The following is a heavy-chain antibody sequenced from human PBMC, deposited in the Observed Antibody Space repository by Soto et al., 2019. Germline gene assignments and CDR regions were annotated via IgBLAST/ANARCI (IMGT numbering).Heavy chain of an antibody. D-gene: IGHD6-19*01. Sequence: GASVKVSCKASGGTFSSYAISWVRQAPGQGLEWIGGIIPIFGTANYAQKFQGRVTITADESTSTAYMELSSLRSEDTAVYYCARGVNEAVARSSYYGMDVWGQGTTVTVSS. CDR2: IIPIFGTA. CDR3: ARGVNEAVARSSYYGMDV. J-gene: IGHJ6*02. CDR1: GGTFSSYA. V-gene: IGHV1-69*13.